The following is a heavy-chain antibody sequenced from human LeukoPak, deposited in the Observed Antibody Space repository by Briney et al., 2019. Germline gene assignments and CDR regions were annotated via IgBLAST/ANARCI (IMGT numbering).Heavy chain of an antibody. Sequence: SETLSLTCAVYGGSFSGYYWSWIRQPPGKGLEWIGDINHSGITNYNSSLKSRVTISVDTSKNQFSLKLSSVTAADTAVYYCASDSSGWFLGYWGQGTLVTVSS. V-gene: IGHV4-34*01. CDR2: INHSGIT. D-gene: IGHD6-19*01. CDR1: GGSFSGYY. CDR3: ASDSSGWFLGY. J-gene: IGHJ4*02.